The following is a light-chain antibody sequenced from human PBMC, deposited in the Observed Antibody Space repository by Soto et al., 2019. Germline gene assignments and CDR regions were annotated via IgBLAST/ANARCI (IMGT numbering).Light chain of an antibody. J-gene: IGKJ2*01. CDR2: GAS. Sequence: EIVLTQSPGTLSLSPGERATLSCRASQSVSSSYLAWYQQKPGQAPRLLIYGASSRTTGIPDRFSGSGSGTDFTLTISRLEPEDVAVYYCQQYGSSPPRYTFGQGTKLEIK. CDR1: QSVSSSY. CDR3: QQYGSSPPRYT. V-gene: IGKV3-20*01.